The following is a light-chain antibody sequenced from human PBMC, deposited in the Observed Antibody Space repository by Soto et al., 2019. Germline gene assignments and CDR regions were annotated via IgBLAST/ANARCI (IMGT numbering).Light chain of an antibody. CDR2: GAS. CDR1: QSVSSN. CDR3: QQYGFSPIS. Sequence: IVMTQSPATLSVSPGERATLSCRASQSVSSNLAWYQQKPGQAPRLLIYGASSRATGIPDRFSGSGSGPEYTLTISRLEPEDFAVYSCQQYGFSPISFGQGTRLEIK. V-gene: IGKV3D-15*01. J-gene: IGKJ5*01.